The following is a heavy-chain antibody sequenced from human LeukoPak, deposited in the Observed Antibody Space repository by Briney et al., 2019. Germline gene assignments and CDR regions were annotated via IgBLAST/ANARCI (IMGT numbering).Heavy chain of an antibody. Sequence: SETLSLTCTVSGGSISSYFWGWIRQPPGKGLEWIGSISYSGITYYNPSLKSRVTMSVDTSKNQFSLKLSSVTAADTAVYYCARGVGSGPLRNWFDPWGQGTLVTVSS. CDR1: GGSISSYF. CDR2: ISYSGIT. CDR3: ARGVGSGPLRNWFDP. V-gene: IGHV4-39*07. J-gene: IGHJ5*02. D-gene: IGHD3-10*01.